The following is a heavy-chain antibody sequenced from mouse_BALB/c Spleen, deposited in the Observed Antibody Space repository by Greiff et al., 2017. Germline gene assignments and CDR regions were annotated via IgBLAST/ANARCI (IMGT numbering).Heavy chain of an antibody. CDR3: ARYGNHPYYAMDY. V-gene: IGHV1-9*01. CDR2: ILPGSGST. J-gene: IGHJ4*01. CDR1: GYTFSSYW. Sequence: VQLKQSGAELMKPGASVKISCKATGYTFSSYWIEWVKQRPGHGLEWIGEILPGSGSTNYNEKFKGKATFTADTSSNTAYMQLSSLTSEDSAVYYCARYGNHPYYAMDYWGQGTSVTVSS. D-gene: IGHD2-1*01.